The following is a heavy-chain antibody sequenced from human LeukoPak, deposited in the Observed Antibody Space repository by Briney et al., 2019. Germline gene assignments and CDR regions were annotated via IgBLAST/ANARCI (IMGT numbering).Heavy chain of an antibody. V-gene: IGHV1-69*05. CDR2: IIPIFGTA. J-gene: IGHJ4*02. CDR3: ARDRGSTSRAAANFDY. CDR1: GGTFSSYA. D-gene: IGHD6-13*01. Sequence: SVKVSCKASGGTFSSYAISWVRQAPGQGLEWMGGIIPIFGTANYAQKFQGRVTITTDESTSTAYMELRSLRSEDTAVYYCARDRGSTSRAAANFDYWGQGTPVTVSS.